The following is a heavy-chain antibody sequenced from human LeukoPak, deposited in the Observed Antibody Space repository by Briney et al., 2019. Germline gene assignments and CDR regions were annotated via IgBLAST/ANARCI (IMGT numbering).Heavy chain of an antibody. Sequence: GGSLRLSCAASGNYWMHWVRQAPGKGLVWVSHINSDGSWTSYADSVKGRFTISKDNAKNTVYLQMNSLRAEDTAVCYCVSFYETYWGRGTLVTVSA. J-gene: IGHJ4*02. CDR3: VSFYETY. CDR1: GNYW. CDR2: INSDGSWT. V-gene: IGHV3-74*01. D-gene: IGHD2/OR15-2a*01.